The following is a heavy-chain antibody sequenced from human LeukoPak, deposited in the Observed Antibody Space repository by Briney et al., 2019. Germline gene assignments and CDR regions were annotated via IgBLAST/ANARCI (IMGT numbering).Heavy chain of an antibody. D-gene: IGHD3-9*01. CDR3: ARDPLRYLRVGHSDY. CDR1: GFSFNSYN. Sequence: GGSLRLSCEASGFSFNSYNMCWVRQAPRQGLEWVSDISSSSSITYYADSVKGRFTISRDNAKNSLYLQMNSLRVEDTAVYYCARDPLRYLRVGHSDYWGQGTLVAVSS. V-gene: IGHV3-48*01. J-gene: IGHJ4*02. CDR2: ISSSSSIT.